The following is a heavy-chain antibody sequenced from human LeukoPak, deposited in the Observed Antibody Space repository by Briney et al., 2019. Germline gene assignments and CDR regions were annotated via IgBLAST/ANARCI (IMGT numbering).Heavy chain of an antibody. V-gene: IGHV3-53*01. Sequence: GGSLRVSCAASGFTVGSNYMSWVRQAPGKGLEWVSSIYSGGSTYYADYVKGRFTISRDSSKNTLYLQMSSLRAEDTAVYYCARGHNWNDRGAFDIWGQGTMVTVSS. CDR2: IYSGGST. J-gene: IGHJ3*02. CDR1: GFTVGSNY. D-gene: IGHD1-1*01. CDR3: ARGHNWNDRGAFDI.